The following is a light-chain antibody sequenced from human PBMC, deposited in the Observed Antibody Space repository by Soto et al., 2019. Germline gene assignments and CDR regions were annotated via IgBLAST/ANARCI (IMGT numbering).Light chain of an antibody. CDR2: EVS. CDR3: GSYTSINTGV. V-gene: IGLV2-14*01. CDR1: SSDVGGYNY. J-gene: IGLJ1*01. Sequence: QSALTQPASVSGSPGQSITISCTGTSSDVGGYNYVSWYQQHPGKAPKVMIYEVSNRPSGVSNRFSGSKSGNTASLTISGLQAEDEADYYCGSYTSINTGVFGTGTKRTVL.